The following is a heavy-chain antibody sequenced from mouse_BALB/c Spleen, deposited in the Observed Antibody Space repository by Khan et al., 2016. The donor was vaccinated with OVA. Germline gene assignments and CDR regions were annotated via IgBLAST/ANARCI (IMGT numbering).Heavy chain of an antibody. J-gene: IGHJ2*01. Sequence: QVQLKESGPGLVAPSQSLSITCTVPGSSLTSYGVHWVRQPSGKGLEWLGVIWAGGSTNYNSALMSRLSISKDNSKSQVFIKMNRLQTDDTAMYYCTRLKDIWGQGTTLTVSS. CDR1: GSSLTSYG. CDR3: TRLKDI. D-gene: IGHD1-3*01. CDR2: IWAGGST. V-gene: IGHV2-9*02.